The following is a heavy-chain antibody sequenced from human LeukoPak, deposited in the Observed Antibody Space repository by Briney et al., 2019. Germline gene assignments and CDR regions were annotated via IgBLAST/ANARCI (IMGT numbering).Heavy chain of an antibody. Sequence: ASVKVSCKASGGTFSSYAISWVRQAPGQGLEWMGRIIPILGIANYAQKFQGRVTITADKSTSTAYMELSSLRSEDTAVYYCARERWLQPYYYYGMDVWGQGTTVTVSS. CDR1: GGTFSSYA. CDR2: IIPILGIA. J-gene: IGHJ6*02. V-gene: IGHV1-69*04. D-gene: IGHD5-24*01. CDR3: ARERWLQPYYYYGMDV.